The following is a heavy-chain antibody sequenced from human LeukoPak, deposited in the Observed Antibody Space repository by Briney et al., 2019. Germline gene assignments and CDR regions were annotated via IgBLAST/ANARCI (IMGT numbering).Heavy chain of an antibody. D-gene: IGHD2/OR15-2a*01. CDR1: GYRFTSYW. CDR2: IYHGDSDT. Sequence: GTSLKISCKGSGYRFTSYWIGWVRQMPGKGLEWMGIIYHGDSDTRCSPSFQGQVTISVDKYISTAYLHWSSLKASDTAMYYCARLTPIALDYWGQGTLVTVSS. CDR3: ARLTPIALDY. V-gene: IGHV5-51*01. J-gene: IGHJ4*02.